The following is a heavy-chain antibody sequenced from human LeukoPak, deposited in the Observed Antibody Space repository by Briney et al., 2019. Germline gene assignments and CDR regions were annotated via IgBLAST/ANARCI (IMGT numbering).Heavy chain of an antibody. Sequence: GASVKFSCKASGYTFTSYYMHWVRQAPGQGLEWIGWINPNSGGTNYAQKFQGRVTMTRDTSISTAYMELSRLRSDDTAVYYCARGGIQLWYQEGNWFDPWGQGTLVTVSS. CDR2: INPNSGGT. CDR3: ARGGIQLWYQEGNWFDP. V-gene: IGHV1-2*02. CDR1: GYTFTSYY. D-gene: IGHD5-18*01. J-gene: IGHJ5*02.